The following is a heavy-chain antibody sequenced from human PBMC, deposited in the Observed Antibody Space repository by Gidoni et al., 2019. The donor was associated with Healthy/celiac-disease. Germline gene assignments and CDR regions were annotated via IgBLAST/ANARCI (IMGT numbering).Heavy chain of an antibody. J-gene: IGHJ3*02. CDR1: GGSISSSSYY. CDR3: ARHGGRDGGILTGYLIVVFDI. V-gene: IGHV4-39*01. D-gene: IGHD3-9*01. Sequence: QLQLQESGPGLVKPSETLSLTCTVSGGSISSSSYYWGWIRQPPGKGLEWIGSIYYSGSTYYNPSLKSRVTISVDTSKNQFSLKLSSVTAADTAVYYCARHGGRDGGILTGYLIVVFDIWGQGTMVTVSS. CDR2: IYYSGST.